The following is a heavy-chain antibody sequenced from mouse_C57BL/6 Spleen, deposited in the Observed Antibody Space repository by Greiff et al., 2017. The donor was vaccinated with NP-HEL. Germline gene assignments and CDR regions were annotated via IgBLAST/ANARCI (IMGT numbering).Heavy chain of an antibody. D-gene: IGHD2-4*01. V-gene: IGHV1-39*01. CDR3: ASNDYDIAY. Sequence: VQLKESGPELVKPGASVKISCKASGYSFTDYNMNWVKQSNGKSLEWIGVINPNYGTTSYNQKFKGKATLTVDQSSSTAYMQLNSLTSEESAVDYWASNDYDIAYWGKGTLVTVSA. CDR1: GYSFTDYN. CDR2: INPNYGTT. J-gene: IGHJ3*01.